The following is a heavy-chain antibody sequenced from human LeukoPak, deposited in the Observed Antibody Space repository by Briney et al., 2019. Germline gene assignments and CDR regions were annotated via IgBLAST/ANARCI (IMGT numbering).Heavy chain of an antibody. CDR2: IKQDGSAK. J-gene: IGHJ4*02. V-gene: IGHV3-7*01. D-gene: IGHD2-15*01. Sequence: GGSLRLSCAASGFTFSSYWMTWVRQAPGQGLEWVANIKQDGSAKYYVDSVKGRFTISRDNAKNSLYLQMNSLRVKDTAVYYCTRDTGCSGGACYSFYDYWGQGTLVTVSS. CDR3: TRDTGCSGGACYSFYDY. CDR1: GFTFSSYW.